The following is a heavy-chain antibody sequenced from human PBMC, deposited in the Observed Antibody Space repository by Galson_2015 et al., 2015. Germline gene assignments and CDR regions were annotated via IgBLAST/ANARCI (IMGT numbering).Heavy chain of an antibody. D-gene: IGHD3-10*01. CDR2: ISYDGSDR. Sequence: SLRLSCAASGFTFSSYGMHWVCQAPGKGLEWVAAISYDGSDRYFVDSVKGRFTISRDNSENTLYLQMNSLRAEDTAVYYCVKVIKVRGVRDACDIWGQGTMVTVSS. V-gene: IGHV3-30*18. J-gene: IGHJ3*02. CDR3: VKVIKVRGVRDACDI. CDR1: GFTFSSYG.